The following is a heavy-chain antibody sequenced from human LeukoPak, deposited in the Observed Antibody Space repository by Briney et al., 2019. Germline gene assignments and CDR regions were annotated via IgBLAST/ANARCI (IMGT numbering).Heavy chain of an antibody. CDR2: IYYSGSA. CDR3: ARVPNQSKYSIGNY. Sequence: SQTLSLNCTVPGGSISSGDYYWSWIRQHPGKGLEWIGYIYYSGSAYYNASLKSRVTISVDTSKNQFSLKLSSVTAADTAVYYCARVPNQSKYSIGNYWGQGTLVTVSS. CDR1: GGSISSGDYY. D-gene: IGHD1-14*01. V-gene: IGHV4-31*03. J-gene: IGHJ4*02.